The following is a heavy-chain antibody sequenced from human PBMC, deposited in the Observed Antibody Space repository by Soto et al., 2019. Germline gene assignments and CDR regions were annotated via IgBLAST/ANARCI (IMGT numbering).Heavy chain of an antibody. V-gene: IGHV3-23*01. CDR1: GFTFSSYA. J-gene: IGHJ6*02. CDR3: AKDLIAVAGSPYYYYGMDV. D-gene: IGHD6-19*01. CDR2: ISGSGGST. Sequence: LRLSCAASGFTFSSYAMSWVRQAPGKGLEWVSAISGSGGSTYYADSVKGRFTISRDNSKNTLYLQMNSLRAEDTAVYYCAKDLIAVAGSPYYYYGMDVWGQGTTVTVSS.